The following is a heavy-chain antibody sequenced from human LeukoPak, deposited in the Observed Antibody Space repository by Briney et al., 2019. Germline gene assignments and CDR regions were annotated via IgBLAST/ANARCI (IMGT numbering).Heavy chain of an antibody. CDR1: GFTFSTCS. J-gene: IGHJ4*02. CDR3: AREGATRAFDY. D-gene: IGHD1-26*01. V-gene: IGHV3-21*01. CDR2: ISTSSSYI. Sequence: GGSLRLSCAASGFTFSTCSMNWVRQAPGKGLEGVSSISTSSSYIYYADSVKGRFTISRDNAKNSLYLQMNSLTPEDTAVYYCAREGATRAFDYWGQGTLVTVSS.